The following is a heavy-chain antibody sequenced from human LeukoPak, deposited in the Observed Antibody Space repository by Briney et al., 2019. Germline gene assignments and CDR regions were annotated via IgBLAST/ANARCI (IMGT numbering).Heavy chain of an antibody. CDR2: IQSSGRT. CDR1: GGSIATYTYY. CDR3: ARVTWNGYQHFDY. V-gene: IGHV4-39*07. Sequence: PSETLSLTCSVSGGSIATYTYYWGWVRQPPGEGLEWIGEIGEIQSSGRTYYNPSLNSRVTISVDTSKNQFSLKPTSMTAADTAVYYCARVTWNGYQHFDYWGQGALVTVSS. D-gene: IGHD3-3*01. J-gene: IGHJ4*02.